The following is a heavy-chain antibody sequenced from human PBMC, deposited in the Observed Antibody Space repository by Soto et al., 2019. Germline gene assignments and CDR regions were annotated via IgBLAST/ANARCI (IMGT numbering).Heavy chain of an antibody. CDR2: ITTSGSTI. CDR3: ARGTSLGGDFDY. D-gene: IGHD7-27*01. J-gene: IGHJ4*02. CDR1: GFTFSSFE. Sequence: GALRLSCAASGFTFSSFEMNWVRQAPGKGLEWVSYITTSGSTIYYADSVKGRFTISRDNAKNSLYLQMNSLRAEDTAVYYCARGTSLGGDFDYWGQGTLVTVSS. V-gene: IGHV3-48*03.